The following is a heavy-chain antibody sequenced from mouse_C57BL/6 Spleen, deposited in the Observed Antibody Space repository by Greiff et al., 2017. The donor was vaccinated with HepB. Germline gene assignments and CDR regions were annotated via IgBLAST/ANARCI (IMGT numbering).Heavy chain of an antibody. CDR1: GFSLTSYA. Sequence: VQRVESGPGLVAPSQSLSITCTVSGFSLTSYAISWVRQPPGKGLEWLGVIWTGGGTNYNSALKSRLSISKDNSKSQVFLKMNSLQTDDTARYYCARSYYYGSSYWYFDVWGTGTTVTGSS. CDR2: IWTGGGT. CDR3: ARSYYYGSSYWYFDV. V-gene: IGHV2-9-1*01. J-gene: IGHJ1*03. D-gene: IGHD1-1*01.